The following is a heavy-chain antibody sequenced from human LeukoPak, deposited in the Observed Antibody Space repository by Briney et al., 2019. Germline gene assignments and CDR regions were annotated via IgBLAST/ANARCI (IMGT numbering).Heavy chain of an antibody. D-gene: IGHD7-27*01. Sequence: PSETLSLTYTVSDGSVRNHYWSWIQQSPGKGLEWIGYIYYTETSYNPPLKSTVTISADTSKNPFSLKLYSVTAADTAVYYCATRKLGNDYWGQGNLVTASS. CDR2: IYYTET. CDR1: DGSVRNHY. J-gene: IGHJ4*02. CDR3: ATRKLGNDY. V-gene: IGHV4-59*02.